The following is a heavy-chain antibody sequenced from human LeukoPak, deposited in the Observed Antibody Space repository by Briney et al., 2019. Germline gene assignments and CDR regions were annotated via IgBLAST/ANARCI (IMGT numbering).Heavy chain of an antibody. CDR1: TFTFSSYN. CDR3: ARDSENVIGSNSHFDL. D-gene: IGHD1-26*01. CDR2: ISTSSSYI. J-gene: IGHJ2*01. V-gene: IGHV3-21*01. Sequence: GGSLRLSCAASTFTFSSYNMNWVRQAPGKGLEWVSSISTSSSYIYYADSVKGRFTISRDNAKNSLYLQMNSQGAEDTAVYYCARDSENVIGSNSHFDLWGRGTLVTVSS.